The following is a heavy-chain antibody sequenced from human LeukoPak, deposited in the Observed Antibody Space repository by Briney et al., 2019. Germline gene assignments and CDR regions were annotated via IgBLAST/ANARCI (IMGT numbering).Heavy chain of an antibody. V-gene: IGHV3-23*01. D-gene: IGHD6-6*01. Sequence: GSLRLSCAASGFTFRSYAMTWVRQAPGKGLEWVSSISSSGGSTYYADSVKGRFTISRDTSKNTLYLQMNSLRAEDTAVYYCAKSYSSSWYYFDCWGQGTLVTVSS. CDR3: AKSYSSSWYYFDC. CDR1: GFTFRSYA. J-gene: IGHJ4*02. CDR2: ISSSGGST.